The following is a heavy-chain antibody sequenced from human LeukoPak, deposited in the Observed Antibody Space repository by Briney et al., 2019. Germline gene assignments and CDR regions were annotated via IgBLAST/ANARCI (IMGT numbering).Heavy chain of an antibody. D-gene: IGHD5-18*01. CDR2: IYYSGST. V-gene: IGHV4-30-4*01. J-gene: IGHJ4*02. Sequence: PSETLSLTCTVSGGSISSGDYYWSWIRQPPGKGLEWIGYIYYSGSTYYNLSLKSRVTISVDTSKNQSSLKLSSVTAADTAVYYCARDAGSYSFWAFDYWGQGTLVTVSS. CDR3: ARDAGSYSFWAFDY. CDR1: GGSISSGDYY.